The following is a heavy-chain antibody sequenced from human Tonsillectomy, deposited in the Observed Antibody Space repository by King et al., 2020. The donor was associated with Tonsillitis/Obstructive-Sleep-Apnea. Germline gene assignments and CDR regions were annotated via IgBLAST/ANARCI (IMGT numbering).Heavy chain of an antibody. CDR2: MNTDTGNP. D-gene: IGHD1-14*01. J-gene: IGHJ4*02. Sequence: QLVQSGAELKKPGASVKVSCRASGYTFNKYAVIWVRQAPGQGLEWMGWMNTDTGNPTYAQGFTGRFVFSFDTSDRTAYLQISILKAEDTAVYYCARELNRASWGPDYWGQGTLVTVSS. CDR3: ARELNRASWGPDY. V-gene: IGHV7-4-1*02. CDR1: GYTFNKYA.